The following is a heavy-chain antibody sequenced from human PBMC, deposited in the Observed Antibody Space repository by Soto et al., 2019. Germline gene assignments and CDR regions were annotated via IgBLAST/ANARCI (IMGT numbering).Heavy chain of an antibody. V-gene: IGHV4-4*07. D-gene: IGHD2-15*01. CDR1: GGSVSNYY. CDR3: ARANVGPPGGGSWTMPFDF. J-gene: IGHJ4*02. Sequence: SETLSLTCSVSGGSVSNYYWSWFRQPAGKGLEWIGRIYTGGSTNYNPSLKSRVTLSVDTSKNQFSLRLTSVTAADTAVYYCARANVGPPGGGSWTMPFDFWGQGTLVTV. CDR2: IYTGGST.